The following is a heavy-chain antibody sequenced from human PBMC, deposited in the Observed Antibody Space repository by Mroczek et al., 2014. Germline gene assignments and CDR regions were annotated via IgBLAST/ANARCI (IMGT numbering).Heavy chain of an antibody. CDR3: AREGGLYSSGAVRIDAFDI. D-gene: IGHD6-25*01. J-gene: IGHJ3*02. CDR1: GGSISSYY. Sequence: QVQLQQWGPGLVKPSETLSLTCTVSGGSISSYYWSWIRQPAGKGLEWIGRIYTSGSTNYNPSLKSRVTMSVDTSKNQFSLKLSSVTAADTAVYYCAREGGLYSSGAVRIDAFDIWGQGTMVTVSS. V-gene: IGHV4-4*07. CDR2: IYTSGST.